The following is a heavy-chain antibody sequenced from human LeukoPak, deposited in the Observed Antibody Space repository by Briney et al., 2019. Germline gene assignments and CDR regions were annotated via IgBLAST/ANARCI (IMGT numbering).Heavy chain of an antibody. Sequence: GGSLRLSCAASGFTFSSYEMNWVRQAPGKGLEWLSYISRSGNAVYYADSMKGRFTISRDNAKNSLYLQMNSLRVEDTAVYYCATATSLDYGDYFFHHWGQGTLVTVSS. CDR2: ISRSGNAV. CDR1: GFTFSSYE. V-gene: IGHV3-48*03. CDR3: ATATSLDYGDYFFHH. D-gene: IGHD4-17*01. J-gene: IGHJ1*01.